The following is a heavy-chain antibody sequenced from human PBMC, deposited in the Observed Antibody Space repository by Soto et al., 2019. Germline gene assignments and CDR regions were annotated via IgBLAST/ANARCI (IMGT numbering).Heavy chain of an antibody. D-gene: IGHD2-2*01. Sequence: ASVKVSCKASGGTFSSYAISWVRQAPGQGLEWMGGIIPIFGTANYAPKFQGRVTITADESTSTAYMELSSLRSEDTAVYYCATAWGHHCSSTSCYLYWGQGTLVTVSS. CDR3: ATAWGHHCSSTSCYLY. J-gene: IGHJ4*02. CDR2: IIPIFGTA. V-gene: IGHV1-69*13. CDR1: GGTFSSYA.